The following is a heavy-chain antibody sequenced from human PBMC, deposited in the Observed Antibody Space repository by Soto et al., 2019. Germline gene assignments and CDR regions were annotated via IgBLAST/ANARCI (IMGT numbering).Heavy chain of an antibody. CDR2: ISWNSGSI. J-gene: IGHJ3*02. V-gene: IGHV3-9*01. CDR1: GFTFDDYA. Sequence: GGSLRLSCAASGFTFDDYAMHWVRQAPGKGLEWVSGISWNSGSIGYADSVKGRFTISRDNAKNSLYLQMNSLRAEDTALYYCAKDTKGGVGATFDIWGQGTMVTVSS. D-gene: IGHD1-26*01. CDR3: AKDTKGGVGATFDI.